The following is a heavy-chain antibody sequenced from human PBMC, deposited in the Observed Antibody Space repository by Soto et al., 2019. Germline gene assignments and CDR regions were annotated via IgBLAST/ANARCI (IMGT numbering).Heavy chain of an antibody. CDR3: AKFFVETGGSSGWPWTFHY. V-gene: IGHV3-23*01. CDR1: GFTFSSYA. D-gene: IGHD6-25*01. J-gene: IGHJ4*02. CDR2: ISGSGGTT. Sequence: EVQLLESGGGLVQPGRSLRLSCAASGFTFSSYAMSWVRQAPGKGLEWVSAISGSGGTTYYAASVKGRFTISRDSSKNTLLLQMNSLRAEDTAVYYGAKFFVETGGSSGWPWTFHYWGQGTLVTVSS.